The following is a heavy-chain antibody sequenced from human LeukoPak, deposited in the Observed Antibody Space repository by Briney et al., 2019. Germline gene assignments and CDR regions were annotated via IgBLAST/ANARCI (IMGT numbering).Heavy chain of an antibody. Sequence: GGSLRLSCAASGFTFSSYWMSWVRQAPGKGLEWVANINQDGSEKYYVDSVKGLFTISRDNAKNSLYLQMNSLRAEDTAVYYCTRYYYGSGSYFDFFGFYYYYGMDVWGQGTTVTVSS. D-gene: IGHD3-10*01. V-gene: IGHV3-7*01. J-gene: IGHJ6*02. CDR1: GFTFSSYW. CDR2: INQDGSEK. CDR3: TRYYYGSGSYFDFFGFYYYYGMDV.